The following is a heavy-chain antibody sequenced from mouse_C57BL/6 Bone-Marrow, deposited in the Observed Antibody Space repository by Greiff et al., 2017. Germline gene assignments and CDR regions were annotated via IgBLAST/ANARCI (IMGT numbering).Heavy chain of an antibody. V-gene: IGHV1-81*01. CDR2: IYPRSGNT. CDR3: ARHQLGVQGWCAY. CDR1: GYTFTSYG. J-gene: IGHJ3*01. Sequence: VQLQQSGAELARPGASVKLSCKASGYTFTSYGISWVKQRTGQGLEWIGEIYPRSGNTYYNEKFKGKATLTADKSSSTAYMELRSLTSEDSAVXFGARHQLGVQGWCAYWGQGTLVTVSA. D-gene: IGHD3-1*01.